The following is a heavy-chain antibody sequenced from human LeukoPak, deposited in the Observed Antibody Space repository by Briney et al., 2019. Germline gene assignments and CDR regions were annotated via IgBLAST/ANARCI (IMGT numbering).Heavy chain of an antibody. CDR1: GYSFTSYW. Sequence: GESLKISCKGSGYSFTSYWIAWVRQMPGKGLEWMGIIYPGDSDTRYSPSFQGQVTISADKSISIAYLQWNSLKASDTAIYYCARRASATEDLDYWGQGTLATVSS. CDR3: ARRASATEDLDY. J-gene: IGHJ4*02. V-gene: IGHV5-51*01. CDR2: IYPGDSDT.